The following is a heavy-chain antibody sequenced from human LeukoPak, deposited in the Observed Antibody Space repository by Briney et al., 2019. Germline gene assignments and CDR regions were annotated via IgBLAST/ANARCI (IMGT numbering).Heavy chain of an antibody. V-gene: IGHV4-34*01. CDR2: INHSGST. CDR1: GGSFSGYY. CDR3: AREPTMVRGVISL. D-gene: IGHD3-10*01. J-gene: IGHJ4*02. Sequence: PSETLSLTCAVYGGSFSGYYWSWIRQPPGKGLEWIGEINHSGSTNYNPSLKSRVTISVDTSKNQFSLKLSSVTAADTAVYYCAREPTMVRGVISLWGQGTLVTVSS.